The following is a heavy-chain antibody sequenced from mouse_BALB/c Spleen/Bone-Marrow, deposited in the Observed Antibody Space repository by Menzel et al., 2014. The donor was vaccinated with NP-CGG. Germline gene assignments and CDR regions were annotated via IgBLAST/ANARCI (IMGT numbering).Heavy chain of an antibody. J-gene: IGHJ2*01. CDR2: INPSGGYT. CDR1: GYTFTSYT. V-gene: IGHV1-4*01. Sequence: VQLVESGAEPARPGASVKMSCKASGYTFTSYTMHWVKQRPGQGLEWIGYINPSGGYTNYNQKFKDKATLTADKSSSTAYMQLSSLTSEDSAVYYCARGGNFDYWGQGTTLTVSS. CDR3: ARGGNFDY. D-gene: IGHD1-1*01.